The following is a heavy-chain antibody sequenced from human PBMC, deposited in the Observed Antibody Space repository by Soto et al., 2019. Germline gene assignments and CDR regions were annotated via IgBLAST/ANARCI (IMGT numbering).Heavy chain of an antibody. V-gene: IGHV3-74*01. J-gene: IGHJ3*02. D-gene: IGHD6-25*01. CDR1: GFTFSSFW. CDR3: IRDYVEAGSTNAFDI. CDR2: LNSDGSGA. Sequence: EVQLVESGGDLVQPGGSLRLSCAASGFTFSSFWMHWVRQAPGKRLVWVSRLNSDGSGASYADFVEGRFTISRDNAKNTVYFQMSSLREEDTAVYYGIRDYVEAGSTNAFDIWGQGTMVTVSA.